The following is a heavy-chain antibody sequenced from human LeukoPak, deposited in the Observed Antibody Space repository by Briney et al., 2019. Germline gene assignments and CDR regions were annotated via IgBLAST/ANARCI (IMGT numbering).Heavy chain of an antibody. CDR2: ISYSGST. J-gene: IGHJ5*02. Sequence: SETLSLTCTVSGGSISSRSYYWGWIRQPPGKGLEWIGSISYSGSTYYNPSLKSRVIISVDTSKNQFSLKLNSVTAADTAVYYCARDVATISNWFDPWGQGTLVTVSS. CDR3: ARDVATISNWFDP. V-gene: IGHV4-39*02. CDR1: GGSISSRSYY. D-gene: IGHD5-24*01.